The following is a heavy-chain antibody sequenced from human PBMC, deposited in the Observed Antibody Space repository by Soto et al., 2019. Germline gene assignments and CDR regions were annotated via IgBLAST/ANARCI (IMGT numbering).Heavy chain of an antibody. D-gene: IGHD6-13*01. CDR1: GYTFTSYG. J-gene: IGHJ1*01. V-gene: IGHV1-18*01. Sequence: GASVKVSCKTSGYTFTSYGISWVRQAPGQGLEWMGWISAYNGNTNYAQKLQGRVTMTTDTSTSTAYMELRSLRSDDTAVYYCARDVAAAGTEPFQYWGQGTLVTVSS. CDR2: ISAYNGNT. CDR3: ARDVAAAGTEPFQY.